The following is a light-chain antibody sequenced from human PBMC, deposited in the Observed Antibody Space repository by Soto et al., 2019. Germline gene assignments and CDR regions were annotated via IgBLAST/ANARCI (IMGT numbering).Light chain of an antibody. CDR3: QQRSNWPPGKT. J-gene: IGKJ4*01. CDR2: DAS. CDR1: QSVSSY. V-gene: IGKV3-11*01. Sequence: EIVLTQSPATLSLSPGERATLSCRASQSVSSYLAWYQQKPGQAPRLLIYDASNRATGIPARFSGSGSGTDFTLTISSLEPEDFAVYYCQQRSNWPPGKTFDGGTKVEIK.